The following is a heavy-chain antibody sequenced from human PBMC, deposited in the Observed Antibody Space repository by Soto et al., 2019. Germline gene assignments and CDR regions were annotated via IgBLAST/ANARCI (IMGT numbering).Heavy chain of an antibody. J-gene: IGHJ4*02. V-gene: IGHV1-69*01. CDR3: ARGGGHYVWFNEF. CDR2: IIPVFGTT. CDR1: GGLFSSFA. D-gene: IGHD3-16*01. Sequence: QEQLVQAGPEVKRPGSSVKFSCKDSGGLFSSFAISWVRQAPGEGLEWLGGIIPVFGTTNYAEKFQGRVTITADESTNTAYMELTSLASGDTAIYYCARGGGHYVWFNEFWGQGTLVTVSS.